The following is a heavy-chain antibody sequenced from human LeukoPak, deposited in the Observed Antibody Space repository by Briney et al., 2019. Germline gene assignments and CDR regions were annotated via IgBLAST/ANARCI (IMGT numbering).Heavy chain of an antibody. CDR3: AKDIGYSSSWYGVDY. CDR1: GFTFDDYA. V-gene: IGHV3-43*02. CDR2: ISGDGGST. Sequence: GGSLRLSCAASGFTFDDYAMHWVRQAPGKGLEWVSLISGDGGSTYYADSVKGRFTISRDNSKNSLYLQMNSLRTEDTALYYCAKDIGYSSSWYGVDYWGQGTQVTVSS. J-gene: IGHJ4*02. D-gene: IGHD6-13*01.